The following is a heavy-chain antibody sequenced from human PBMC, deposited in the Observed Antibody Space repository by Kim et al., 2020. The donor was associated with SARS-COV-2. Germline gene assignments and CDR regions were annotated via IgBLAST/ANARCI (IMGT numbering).Heavy chain of an antibody. D-gene: IGHD6-13*01. CDR1: GFTFGDYA. V-gene: IGHV3-9*01. CDR2: ISWNSDDI. CDR3: AKDGSQYYYYYGMDV. Sequence: GGSLRLSCAASGFTFGDYAMHWVRQAPGKGLEWVSSISWNSDDIDYADSVKGRFTISRDNAKNSLSLQMNSLRAEDTAFYYCAKDGSQYYYYYGMDVWGQGTTVTVSS. J-gene: IGHJ6*02.